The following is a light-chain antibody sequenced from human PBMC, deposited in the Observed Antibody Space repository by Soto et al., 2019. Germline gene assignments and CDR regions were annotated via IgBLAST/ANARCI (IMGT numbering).Light chain of an antibody. CDR1: QSLLHSDGNTY. Sequence: DIVMTQTPRSLAISRGQPASISGKAIQSLLHSDGNTYLYWPLQTPGQPPQLLIYEVSNRLSGVTDRFSGSGSASDFTLTISRLEPEDFAVYYCQQYGTFGQGTKVDIK. CDR2: EVS. J-gene: IGKJ1*01. V-gene: IGKV2D-29*01. CDR3: QQYGT.